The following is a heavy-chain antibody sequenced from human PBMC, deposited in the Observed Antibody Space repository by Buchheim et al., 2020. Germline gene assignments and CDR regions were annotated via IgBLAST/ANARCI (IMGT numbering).Heavy chain of an antibody. J-gene: IGHJ6*02. V-gene: IGHV3-30-3*01. D-gene: IGHD3-3*01. CDR1: GFTFSSYA. CDR2: ISYDGSNK. Sequence: QVQLVESGGGVVQPGRSLRHSCAASGFTFSSYAMHWVRQAPGKGLEWVAVISYDGSNKYYADSVKGRFTISRDNSKNTLYLQMNSLRAEDTAVYYCARESAIFGVAEDYYYYGMDVWGQGTT. CDR3: ARESAIFGVAEDYYYYGMDV.